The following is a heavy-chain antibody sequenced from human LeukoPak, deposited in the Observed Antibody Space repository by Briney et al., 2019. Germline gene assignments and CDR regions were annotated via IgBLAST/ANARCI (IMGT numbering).Heavy chain of an antibody. Sequence: ASVKVSCKASGGTFSSYAISWVRQAPGQGLEWMGGIIPIFGTANYAQKFQGRVTITADKSTSTAYMELSSLRSEDTAVYYCARVELGPLQKYCSGGSCYLNWFDPWGQGTLVTVSS. D-gene: IGHD2-15*01. CDR1: GGTFSSYA. V-gene: IGHV1-69*06. CDR3: ARVELGPLQKYCSGGSCYLNWFDP. CDR2: IIPIFGTA. J-gene: IGHJ5*02.